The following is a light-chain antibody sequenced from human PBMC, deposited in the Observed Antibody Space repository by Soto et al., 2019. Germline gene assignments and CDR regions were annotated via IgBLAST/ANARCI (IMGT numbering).Light chain of an antibody. V-gene: IGLV1-40*01. CDR1: SSNIGAGYD. Sequence: QSVLTQPPSVSGAPGQRVTISCTGSSSNIGAGYDVHWYQQLPGTAPKLLIYGNSNRPSGVPDRFSGSKSGTSASLAITGLQAEDEADYYCQSYASSLSGAYVFGTRTRSP. CDR2: GNS. CDR3: QSYASSLSGAYV. J-gene: IGLJ1*01.